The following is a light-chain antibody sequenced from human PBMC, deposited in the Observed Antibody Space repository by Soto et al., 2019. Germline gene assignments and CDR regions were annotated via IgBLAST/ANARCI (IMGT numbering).Light chain of an antibody. CDR3: KSYAGSNTYV. V-gene: IGLV2-8*01. CDR2: EVV. CDR1: KNDVGFYDF. Sequence: QSALTQPPSASGSPAQSVTISCTGTKNDVGFYDFVSWYQHHPGKAPRLIIYEVVQRPSGVPDRFSGSKSGNTASLTVSGLQAADEADYFCKSYAGSNTYVFGSGTKLTVL. J-gene: IGLJ1*01.